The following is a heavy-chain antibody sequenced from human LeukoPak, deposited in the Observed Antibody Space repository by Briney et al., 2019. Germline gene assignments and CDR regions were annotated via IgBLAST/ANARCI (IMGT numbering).Heavy chain of an antibody. J-gene: IGHJ5*02. CDR2: IIPIFGTA. Sequence: ASVKVSFKASGGTFSSYAISWVRQAPGQGVEWMGGIIPIFGTANYAQKFQGRVTITADESTSTAYMELSSLRSEDTAVYYCAGGATYCSSTSCYAGWFDPWGQGTLVTVSS. CDR1: GGTFSSYA. V-gene: IGHV1-69*13. D-gene: IGHD2-2*01. CDR3: AGGATYCSSTSCYAGWFDP.